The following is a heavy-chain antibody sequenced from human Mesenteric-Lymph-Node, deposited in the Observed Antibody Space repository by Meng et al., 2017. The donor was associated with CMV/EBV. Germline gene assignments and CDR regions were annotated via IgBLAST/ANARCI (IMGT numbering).Heavy chain of an antibody. CDR2: IYNTGST. V-gene: IGHV3-53*01. J-gene: IGHJ5*02. Sequence: GESLKISCAASEFTVSYNYMNWVRQAPGKGLEWVSLIYNTGSTYYADSVKGRFTISRDNSKNTVYLQMNSLRAEDTAVYYCARDHGNGWFDPWGQGTLVTVSS. D-gene: IGHD2-8*01. CDR1: EFTVSYNY. CDR3: ARDHGNGWFDP.